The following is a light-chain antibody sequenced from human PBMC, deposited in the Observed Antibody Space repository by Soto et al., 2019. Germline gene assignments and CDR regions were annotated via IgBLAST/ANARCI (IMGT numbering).Light chain of an antibody. CDR2: GVS. CDR1: QTINNKY. CDR3: QLYSGSPWT. V-gene: IGKV3-20*01. Sequence: EIVLTQSPGTLSLSPGERATLSCRASQTINNKYLAWYQQEPGQAPRLLIHGVSIRATGITYRFSGSGSGKNFTLTISRLEPEDFAVYYCQLYSGSPWTFGQGTKVEIK. J-gene: IGKJ1*01.